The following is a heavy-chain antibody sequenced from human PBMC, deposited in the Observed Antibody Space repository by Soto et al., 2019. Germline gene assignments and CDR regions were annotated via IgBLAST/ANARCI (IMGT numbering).Heavy chain of an antibody. J-gene: IGHJ4*02. V-gene: IGHV3-73*02. D-gene: IGHD3-3*01. CDR3: ARGVYDFWSGHPKGLDY. Sequence: EVQLVESGGGLVQPGGSLKLSCVASGFTFSGSAMHWVRQASGKGLEWVGRIRKKANSYATAYAVSVKGRFTISRDDSRNTAYLQMNSLKTEDTAVYYCARGVYDFWSGHPKGLDYWGQGTVVTVSS. CDR2: IRKKANSYAT. CDR1: GFTFSGSA.